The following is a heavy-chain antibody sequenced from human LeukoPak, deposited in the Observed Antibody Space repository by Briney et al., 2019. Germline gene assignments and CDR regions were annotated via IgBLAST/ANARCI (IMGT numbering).Heavy chain of an antibody. CDR2: FDPEDDET. D-gene: IGHD5-18*01. Sequence: ASVKVSCKVSGYTLTELSIHWVRQALGKGLEWMGGFDPEDDETIYAQKFQGRVTLTEGTSTDTAHMELSSLRSEDTAVYYCATGRSGYGYVIDSWGQGTLVTVSS. CDR1: GYTLTELS. V-gene: IGHV1-24*01. J-gene: IGHJ4*02. CDR3: ATGRSGYGYVIDS.